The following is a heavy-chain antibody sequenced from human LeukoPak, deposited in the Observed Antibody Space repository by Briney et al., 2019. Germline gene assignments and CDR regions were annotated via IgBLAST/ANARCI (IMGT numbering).Heavy chain of an antibody. CDR1: GGSISSSNW. CDR3: ARAGRYYDSTGYYWYFDY. D-gene: IGHD3-22*01. Sequence: PSETLSLTCAVSGGSISSSNWWSWVRQPPGKGLEWIWEISQSGSTNYNPSLKSRVTMSVDKSKNQFSLKLTSVTAADTAVYYCARAGRYYDSTGYYWYFDYWGQGTLVTVSS. V-gene: IGHV4-4*02. CDR2: ISQSGST. J-gene: IGHJ4*02.